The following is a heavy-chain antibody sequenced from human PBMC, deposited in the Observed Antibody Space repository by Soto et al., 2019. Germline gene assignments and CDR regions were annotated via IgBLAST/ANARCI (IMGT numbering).Heavy chain of an antibody. J-gene: IGHJ5*02. CDR2: TIPIAGTA. V-gene: IGHV1-69*06. D-gene: IGHD6-19*01. CDR1: GGTFSNYG. Sequence: QVQLVQSGAEVKKPGSSVKVSCKASGGTFSNYGVSWVRLAPGQGLEWLGGTIPIAGTANYAQKFQGRVTINDDKATRTAYMALSMPSADDRAVYFCAQECGPGGTALDGYAWFDPGGEGTGATVSS. CDR3: AQECGPGGTALDGYAWFDP.